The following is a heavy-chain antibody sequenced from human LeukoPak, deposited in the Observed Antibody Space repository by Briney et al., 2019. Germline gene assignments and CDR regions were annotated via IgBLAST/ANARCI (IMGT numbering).Heavy chain of an antibody. CDR2: IYHSGST. Sequence: MPSETLSLTCTVSGGSISSSSYYWGWIRQPPGKGLEWIGEIYHSGSTNYNPSLKSRVTISVDKSKNQFSLKLSSVTAADTAVYYCAREPEGSRYCSGGSCYASGHPIDYWGQGTLVTVSS. D-gene: IGHD2-15*01. CDR1: GGSISSSSYY. J-gene: IGHJ4*02. CDR3: AREPEGSRYCSGGSCYASGHPIDY. V-gene: IGHV4-39*07.